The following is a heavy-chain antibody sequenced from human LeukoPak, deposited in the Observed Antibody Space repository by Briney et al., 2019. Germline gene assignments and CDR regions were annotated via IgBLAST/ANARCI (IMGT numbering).Heavy chain of an antibody. D-gene: IGHD1-26*01. CDR2: ISYDGSNK. V-gene: IGHV3-30*18. CDR3: AQDRSGSRIPQYFDY. J-gene: IGHJ4*02. Sequence: GGSLRLSCAASGFTFSSYSMNWVRQAPGKGLEWVAVISYDGSNKYYADSLKGRFTISRDNSKNTLYLQMNSLRGEDTAVYYCAQDRSGSRIPQYFDYWGQGTLVTVSS. CDR1: GFTFSSYS.